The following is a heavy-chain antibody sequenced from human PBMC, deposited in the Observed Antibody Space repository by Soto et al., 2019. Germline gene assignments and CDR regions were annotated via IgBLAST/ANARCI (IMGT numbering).Heavy chain of an antibody. Sequence: QLQLQESGPGLVKPSETLSLTCTVSGGSISSSSYYWGWIRQPPGKGLEWIGSIYYSGSTYYNPSLKSRVTISVDTSKNQFSLKLSSVTAADTAVYYCARHSPSVPSYKMRDFWTYPDYWGQGTLVTVSS. CDR2: IYYSGST. CDR1: GGSISSSSYY. J-gene: IGHJ4*02. CDR3: ARHSPSVPSYKMRDFWTYPDY. V-gene: IGHV4-39*01. D-gene: IGHD3-3*01.